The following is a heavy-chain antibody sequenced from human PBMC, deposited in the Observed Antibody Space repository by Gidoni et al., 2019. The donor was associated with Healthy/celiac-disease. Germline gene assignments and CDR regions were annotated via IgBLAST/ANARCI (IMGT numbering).Heavy chain of an antibody. V-gene: IGHV3-23*04. CDR1: GFTFSSYA. CDR2: ISGSGGST. CDR3: AKAFAVRGATPDYYYYYGMDV. D-gene: IGHD3-10*01. J-gene: IGHJ6*02. Sequence: EVQLVESGGGLVQPGGSLRLSCAASGFTFSSYAMSWVRQAPGKGLALVSAISGSGGSTYYEDSVKGRFTITIDNSKNTLYLQMNSLRAEDTAVYYCAKAFAVRGATPDYYYYYGMDVWGQGTTVTVSS.